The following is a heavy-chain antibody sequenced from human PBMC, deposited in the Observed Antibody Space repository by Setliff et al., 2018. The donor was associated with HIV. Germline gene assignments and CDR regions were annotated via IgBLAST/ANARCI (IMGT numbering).Heavy chain of an antibody. CDR1: GDSISSRY. J-gene: IGHJ4*02. D-gene: IGHD3-9*01. CDR3: VIRRNFDWLAKSGPFDD. Sequence: SETLSLTCNVSGDSISSRYWTWIRQPPGKGLEWIGYINFGNTNYNPSLKSRVTISVDTSKNEFSLQVKSVTAADTAVYYCVIRRNFDWLAKSGPFDDWGQGILVTVSS. V-gene: IGHV4-59*11. CDR2: INFGNT.